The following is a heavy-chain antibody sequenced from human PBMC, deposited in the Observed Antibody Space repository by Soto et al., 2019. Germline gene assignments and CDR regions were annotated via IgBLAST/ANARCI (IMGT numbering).Heavy chain of an antibody. CDR1: GFTFSSYA. CDR2: ISYDGSNK. V-gene: IGHV3-30-3*01. CDR3: AREDSSRTSYYYYGMDV. D-gene: IGHD6-13*01. J-gene: IGHJ6*02. Sequence: QVQLVESGGGVVQPGRSLRLSCAASGFTFSSYAMHWVRQAPGKGLEWVAVISYDGSNKYYADSVKGRFTISRDNSKNALYLQRNSLRAEDTAVYYCAREDSSRTSYYYYGMDVWGQGTTVTVSS.